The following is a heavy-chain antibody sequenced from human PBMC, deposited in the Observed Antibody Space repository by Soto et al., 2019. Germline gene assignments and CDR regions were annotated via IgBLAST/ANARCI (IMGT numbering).Heavy chain of an antibody. D-gene: IGHD3-10*01. CDR3: ARDDASGGFS. J-gene: IGHJ4*02. Sequence: QVQLQESGPGLVKPSQTLSLTCTVSGDSLSSGGYYWSWFRQQSGKGLEWIGYIFYSGTSFYNPSLKSRVTRSVDTSKNQFSLELSSVTAADTAMYYCARDDASGGFSWGQGTLVTVSS. CDR1: GDSLSSGGYY. V-gene: IGHV4-31*03. CDR2: IFYSGTS.